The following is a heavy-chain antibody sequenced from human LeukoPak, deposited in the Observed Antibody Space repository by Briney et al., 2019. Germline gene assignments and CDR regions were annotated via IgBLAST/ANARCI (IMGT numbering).Heavy chain of an antibody. V-gene: IGHV3-23*01. Sequence: GGSLRLSCAASGFTFSSYAMSWVRQAPGKGLQWVSALTDSGRSTYYADSVKGRFTISRDNSKNTLSLQMNSLRAEDTAVYYCAKGGRRTIIGATLDYWGQGTLVTVSS. CDR1: GFTFSSYA. D-gene: IGHD1-26*01. J-gene: IGHJ4*02. CDR2: LTDSGRST. CDR3: AKGGRRTIIGATLDY.